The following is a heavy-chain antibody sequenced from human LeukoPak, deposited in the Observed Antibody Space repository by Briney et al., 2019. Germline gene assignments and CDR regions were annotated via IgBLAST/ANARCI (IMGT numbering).Heavy chain of an antibody. CDR3: ARDRKTPMVEGAFDI. J-gene: IGHJ3*02. CDR1: GFTFSSFS. Sequence: PGGSLRLSCAASGFTFSSFSMNWVRQAPGKRLEWGSYISSSSSTIYYADSVKGRFTISRDNAKNSLYLQMNSLRAEDTAVYYCARDRKTPMVEGAFDIWGQGTMVTISS. D-gene: IGHD5-18*01. CDR2: ISSSSSTI. V-gene: IGHV3-48*04.